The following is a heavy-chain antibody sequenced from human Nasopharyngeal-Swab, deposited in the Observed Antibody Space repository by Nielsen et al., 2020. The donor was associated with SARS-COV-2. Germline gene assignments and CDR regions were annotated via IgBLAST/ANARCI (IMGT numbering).Heavy chain of an antibody. D-gene: IGHD3-10*01. CDR1: GFTFSSYG. CDR3: VMYYYGSGSYFDY. J-gene: IGHJ4*02. CDR2: ISYDGSNK. V-gene: IGHV3-30*03. Sequence: GESLKISCAASGFTFSSYGMHWVRQAPGKGLEWVAVISYDGSNKYYADSVKGRFTTSRDNSKNTLYLQMNSLRAEDTAVYYCVMYYYGSGSYFDYWGQGTLVTVSS.